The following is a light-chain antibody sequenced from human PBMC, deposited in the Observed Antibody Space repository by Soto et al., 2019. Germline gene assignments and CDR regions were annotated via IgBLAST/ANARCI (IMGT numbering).Light chain of an antibody. Sequence: DIQMTQTPSTLSASVGDRITITCRSSQSISSWLAWYQQKPGKAPKLLIYDASSLESGVPSRFSGRGSGTEFTLTISSLQPDDFATYYCQQYNSYWTFGQGTKVDNK. CDR3: QQYNSYWT. V-gene: IGKV1-5*01. CDR1: QSISSW. CDR2: DAS. J-gene: IGKJ1*01.